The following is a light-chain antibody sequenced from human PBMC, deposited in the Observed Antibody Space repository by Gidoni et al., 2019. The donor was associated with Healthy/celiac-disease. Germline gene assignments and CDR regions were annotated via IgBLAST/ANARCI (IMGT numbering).Light chain of an antibody. CDR3: QQSYRTPRT. J-gene: IGKJ1*01. V-gene: IGKV1-39*01. CDR2: AST. Sequence: TQMTQSPSSLSASVGDRVTITCRASQSISSYLNWYQQKPGKAPKLLIYASTSLQSGVPSRFSDSGSWTDFTLTISSLQPEDFATYYCQQSYRTPRTFXQXTKVEIK. CDR1: QSISSY.